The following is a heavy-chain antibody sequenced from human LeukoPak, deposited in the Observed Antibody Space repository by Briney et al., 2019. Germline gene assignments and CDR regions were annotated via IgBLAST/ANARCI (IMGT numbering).Heavy chain of an antibody. CDR3: ARAGGYGDTRGDY. D-gene: IGHD5-12*01. Sequence: GGSLRLSCAASGFTFSSYSMNWVRQAPGKGLEWVSYISSSSSNKYYAYSVKGRFTTPRDNAKNSLNLQMNSRRAEDTTVYYCARAGGYGDTRGDYCGQGTLVTVSS. J-gene: IGHJ4*02. CDR2: ISSSSSNK. CDR1: GFTFSSYS. V-gene: IGHV3-21*01.